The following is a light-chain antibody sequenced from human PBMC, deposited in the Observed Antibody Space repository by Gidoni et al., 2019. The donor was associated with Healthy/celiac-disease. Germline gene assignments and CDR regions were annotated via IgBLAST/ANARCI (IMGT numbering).Light chain of an antibody. CDR1: QSVSSY. V-gene: IGKV3-11*01. CDR3: QQRSNWPPYT. Sequence: EIVLTQSTATLSLSPGERATLYCRASQSVSSYLAWYQQKPGKAPRLLIYDASNRATGIPARFSGSGSGTDFTLTISSLEPEDFAVYYCQQRSNWPPYTFGQGTKLEIK. CDR2: DAS. J-gene: IGKJ2*01.